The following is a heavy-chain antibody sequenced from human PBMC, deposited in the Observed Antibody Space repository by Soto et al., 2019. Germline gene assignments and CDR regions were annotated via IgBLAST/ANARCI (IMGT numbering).Heavy chain of an antibody. CDR3: ARDRGYDAHDYYYNAMDV. D-gene: IGHD2-15*01. J-gene: IGHJ6*02. Sequence: VGSLRLSCISSGFTFRTYTMNWVRQAPGKGLEWVSGIRGFSPYTFYAESVKGRFTISRDNAKNSLYLQTNSLRAEDTAVYYCARDRGYDAHDYYYNAMDVWGQGTTVTVSS. CDR1: GFTFRTYT. CDR2: IRGFSPYT. V-gene: IGHV3-21*01.